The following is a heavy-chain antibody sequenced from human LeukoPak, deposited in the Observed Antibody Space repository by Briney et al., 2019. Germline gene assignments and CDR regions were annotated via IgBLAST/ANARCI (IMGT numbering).Heavy chain of an antibody. Sequence: GGSLRLSCAASGFTFSSFAMSWVRQAPGKGLEWVSATSGSDGRTYYADSVKGRFTISRDNSKNTLYLQMNSLRAEDTAVYYCAKGYYGSGSYPTLDNWGQATLVTVSS. D-gene: IGHD3-10*01. CDR3: AKGYYGSGSYPTLDN. CDR1: GFTFSSFA. J-gene: IGHJ4*02. CDR2: TSGSDGRT. V-gene: IGHV3-23*01.